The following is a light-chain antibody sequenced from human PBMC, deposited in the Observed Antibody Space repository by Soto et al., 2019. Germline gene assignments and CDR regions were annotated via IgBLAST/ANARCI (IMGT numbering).Light chain of an antibody. Sequence: DIQMTHSPSPLSASVGDRVSVTSRASQGSPTYLAWYQQKPGKAPKLLIYGVSTLQNGVPSRFSGAGSGTEFTLTITSLQPEDSATYYCQQLNHYPLTFGQGTRLEIK. V-gene: IGKV1-9*01. J-gene: IGKJ5*01. CDR2: GVS. CDR1: QGSPTY. CDR3: QQLNHYPLT.